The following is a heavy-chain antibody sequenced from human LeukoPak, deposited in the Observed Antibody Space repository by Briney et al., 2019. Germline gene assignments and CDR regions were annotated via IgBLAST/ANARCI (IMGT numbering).Heavy chain of an antibody. CDR3: ARPSTYYYDGSYFDY. Sequence: SETLSLTCTVSGGSISSSSYYWGWIRQPPGKGLEWIGTIYYSGSTYYNPSLKSRVTISIDTSKNQFSLKLNSVTAADTAVYYCARPSTYYYDGSYFDYWGRGTLVTVSS. D-gene: IGHD3-22*01. CDR2: IYYSGST. CDR1: GGSISSSSYY. J-gene: IGHJ4*02. V-gene: IGHV4-39*01.